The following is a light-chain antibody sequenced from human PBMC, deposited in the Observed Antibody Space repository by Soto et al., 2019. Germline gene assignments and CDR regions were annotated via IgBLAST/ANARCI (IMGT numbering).Light chain of an antibody. CDR2: DVS. J-gene: IGLJ1*01. CDR1: SSDVGGYNY. CDR3: CSYAGCFHV. Sequence: LTQPRSVSGSPGQSVTISCTGTSSDVGGYNYVSWYQQHPGKAPKLMIYDVSKRPSGVPDRFSGSKSGNTASPTISGLQAEDEADYYCCSYAGCFHVFGTVTKVTVL. V-gene: IGLV2-11*01.